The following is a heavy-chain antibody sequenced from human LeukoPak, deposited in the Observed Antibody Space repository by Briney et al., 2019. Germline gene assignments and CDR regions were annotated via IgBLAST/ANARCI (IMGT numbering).Heavy chain of an antibody. D-gene: IGHD3-10*01. CDR1: GFTFSSYA. CDR2: ISGSGEST. J-gene: IGHJ4*02. CDR3: AKWGSGNYYKGSFDY. Sequence: GGSLILCCAASGFTFSSYAMSWVRQAPGKGLEWVSTISGSGESTYYADSVKGRFTISRDNSKNTLYLQMNSLRAEDTAVYYCAKWGSGNYYKGSFDYWGQGTLVTVSS. V-gene: IGHV3-23*01.